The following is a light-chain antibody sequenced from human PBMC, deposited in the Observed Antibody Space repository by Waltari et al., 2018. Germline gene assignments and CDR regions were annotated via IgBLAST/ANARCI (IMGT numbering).Light chain of an antibody. J-gene: IGKJ5*01. CDR2: DAS. CDR1: QSIDTS. V-gene: IGKV3-20*01. CDR3: QQYGSSPPVT. Sequence: VLTQSPATLSLSPGERATLPCRASQSIDTSLGWYQQNPVHAPRPLIYDASNRATGIPPRFSGSGSGTDFSLTISRLEPEDFAVYYCQQYGSSPPVTFGQGTRLEIK.